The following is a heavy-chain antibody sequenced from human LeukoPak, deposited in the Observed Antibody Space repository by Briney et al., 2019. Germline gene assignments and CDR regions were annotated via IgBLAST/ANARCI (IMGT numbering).Heavy chain of an antibody. CDR2: IYYNGNT. D-gene: IGHD6-19*01. J-gene: IGHJ4*02. V-gene: IGHV4-59*11. Sequence: SETLSLTCTVSGGSINNHYWSWIRQPPGKGLEWIGYIYYNGNTNYNSSLRSRVTISVDTSKNQFSLMLTSVTAADTAVYYYARGGWYSLYWGQGILVTVSS. CDR3: ARGGWYSLY. CDR1: GGSINNHY.